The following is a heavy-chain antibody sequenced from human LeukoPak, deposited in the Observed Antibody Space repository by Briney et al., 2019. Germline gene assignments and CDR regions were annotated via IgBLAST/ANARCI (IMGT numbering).Heavy chain of an antibody. CDR2: ISYDGSNK. CDR3: ARDRPHYYYYMDV. Sequence: GGSLRLSCVASRFSLNNYWMSWVRQAPGKGLEWVAVISYDGSNKYYADSVKGRFTISRDNSKNTLYLQMNSLRAEDTAAYYCARDRPHYYYYMDVWGKGTTVTVSS. CDR1: RFSLNNYW. V-gene: IGHV3-30-3*01. J-gene: IGHJ6*03.